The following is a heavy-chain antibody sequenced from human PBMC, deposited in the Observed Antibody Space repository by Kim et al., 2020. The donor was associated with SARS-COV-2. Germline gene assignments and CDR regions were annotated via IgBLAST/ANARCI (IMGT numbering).Heavy chain of an antibody. J-gene: IGHJ6*02. CDR2: IYYSGST. V-gene: IGHV4-31*03. D-gene: IGHD4-17*01. CDR3: ASSAHDYEQSDYYYGMDV. Sequence: SETLSLTCTVSGGSISSGGYYWSWIRQHPGKGLEWIGYIYYSGSTYYNPSLKSRVTISVDTSKNQFSLKLSSVTAADTAVYYCASSAHDYEQSDYYYGMDVWGQGTTVTVSS. CDR1: GGSISSGGYY.